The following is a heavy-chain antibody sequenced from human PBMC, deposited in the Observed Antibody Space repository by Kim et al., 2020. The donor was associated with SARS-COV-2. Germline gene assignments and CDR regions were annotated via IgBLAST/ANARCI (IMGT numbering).Heavy chain of an antibody. V-gene: IGHV3-48*02. D-gene: IGHD6-13*01. Sequence: GGSLRLSCAASGFTFSSYSMNWVLQAPGKGLEWVSYISSSSSTIYYADSVKGRFTISRDNAKNSLYLQMNSLRDEDTAVYYCARDLSHKQQLVFRPSGWFDPWGQGTLVTVSS. J-gene: IGHJ5*02. CDR1: GFTFSSYS. CDR3: ARDLSHKQQLVFRPSGWFDP. CDR2: ISSSSSTI.